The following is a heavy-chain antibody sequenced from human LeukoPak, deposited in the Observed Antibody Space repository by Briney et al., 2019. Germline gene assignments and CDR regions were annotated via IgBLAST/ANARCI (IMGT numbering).Heavy chain of an antibody. D-gene: IGHD4-11*01. J-gene: IGHJ3*02. CDR1: GGSISSYY. CDR3: ARVYGNYDHAFDI. CDR2: IYYSGST. V-gene: IGHV4-59*01. Sequence: SETLSLTCTVSGGSISSYYWSWIRQPPGKGLEWIGYIYYSGSTSYNPSLKSRVTISVDTSKSQFSLKLSSVTAADKAVYYCARVYGNYDHAFDIWGQGTMVTVSS.